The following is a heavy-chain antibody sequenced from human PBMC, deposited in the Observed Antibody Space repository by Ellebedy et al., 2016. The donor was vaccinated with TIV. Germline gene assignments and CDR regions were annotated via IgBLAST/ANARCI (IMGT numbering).Heavy chain of an antibody. Sequence: GESLKISCAASGSTFSSHAMVWVRQAPGKGLEWVASVTDTGNNKYYADSVKGRFTISRDNSENTLYLQMNSLRAEDTAVYYCARDNYGMTTVTTGIPYWGQGTLVTVSS. CDR1: GSTFSSHA. V-gene: IGHV3-30-3*01. CDR2: VTDTGNNK. J-gene: IGHJ4*02. D-gene: IGHD4-17*01. CDR3: ARDNYGMTTVTTGIPY.